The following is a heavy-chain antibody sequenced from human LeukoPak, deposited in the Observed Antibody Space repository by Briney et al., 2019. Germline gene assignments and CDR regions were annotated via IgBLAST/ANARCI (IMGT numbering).Heavy chain of an antibody. CDR2: ISYSGST. J-gene: IGHJ4*02. Sequence: SETLSLTCTVSGGSISSGDCYWSWIRQPPGKGLEWIGYISYSGSTYYNPSLKSRVAISVDTSKNQFSLKLSSVTAADTAVYYCARVYDSSAYYGYYFDHWGQGTLVTVSS. CDR3: ARVYDSSAYYGYYFDH. CDR1: GGSISSGDCY. V-gene: IGHV4-30-4*01. D-gene: IGHD3-22*01.